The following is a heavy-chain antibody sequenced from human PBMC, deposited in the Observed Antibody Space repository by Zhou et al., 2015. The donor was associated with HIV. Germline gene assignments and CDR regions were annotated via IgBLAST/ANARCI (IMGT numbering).Heavy chain of an antibody. J-gene: IGHJ5*02. D-gene: IGHD6-13*01. CDR3: ARSRQQLSGSQDWFDP. CDR2: IIPIFGTA. Sequence: QVQLVQSGAEVKKPGSSVKVSCKASGGTFSSYAISWVRQAPGQGLEWMGGIIPIFGTANYAQKFQGRVTITADESTSTAYMELSSLRSEDTAVYYCARSRQQLSGSQDWFDPGAREPWSPSPQ. CDR1: GGTFSSYA. V-gene: IGHV1-69*01.